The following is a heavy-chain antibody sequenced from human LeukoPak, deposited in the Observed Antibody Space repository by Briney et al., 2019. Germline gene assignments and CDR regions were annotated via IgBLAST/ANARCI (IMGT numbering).Heavy chain of an antibody. V-gene: IGHV1-69*13. CDR2: IIPTFGTA. J-gene: IGHJ5*02. Sequence: SVKVSCKASGYTFTSYGISWVRQAPGQGLEWMGGIIPTFGTANYAQKFQGRVTITADESTSTAYMELSSLRSEDTAVYYCARDTVTTRWFDPWGQGTLVTVSS. CDR3: ARDTVTTRWFDP. D-gene: IGHD4-11*01. CDR1: GYTFTSYG.